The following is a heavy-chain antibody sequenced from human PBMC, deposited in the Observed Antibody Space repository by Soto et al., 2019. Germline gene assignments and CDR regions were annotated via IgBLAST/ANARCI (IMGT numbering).Heavy chain of an antibody. D-gene: IGHD3-22*01. CDR1: GLTFSSYA. CDR3: ANAAWDARIVRVLKGGYYYSMDV. V-gene: IGHV3-23*01. Sequence: EVQLLESGGGLEQPGGSLRLSCAASGLTFSSYAMSWVRQAPGKGLEWVSAITSGGSTYYADSVKGRFTISRDNSKNTLYLQMNSLRAEDTAVYYCANAAWDARIVRVLKGGYYYSMDVWGQGTTVTVS. J-gene: IGHJ6*02. CDR2: ITSGGST.